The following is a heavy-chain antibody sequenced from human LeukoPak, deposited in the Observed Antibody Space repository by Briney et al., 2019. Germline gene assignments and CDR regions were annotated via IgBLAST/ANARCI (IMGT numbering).Heavy chain of an antibody. D-gene: IGHD2-15*01. V-gene: IGHV3-74*01. Sequence: GGSLRLSCAASGFTFSTYWMHWVRQAPGKGLVWVSRISNDGSDTSYADSVRGRFTISRDNAKNTLYLQMNSLRAEDTAVYYCARSGPPDYWGQGTLVTVSS. CDR1: GFTFSTYW. CDR2: ISNDGSDT. J-gene: IGHJ4*02. CDR3: ARSGPPDY.